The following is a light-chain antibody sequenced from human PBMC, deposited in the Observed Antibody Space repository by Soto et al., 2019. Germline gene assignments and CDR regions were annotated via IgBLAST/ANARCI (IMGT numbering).Light chain of an antibody. J-gene: IGLJ2*01. V-gene: IGLV1-40*01. CDR3: QSYDSSRSGYVG. CDR2: GNS. CDR1: SSNIGAGYD. Sequence: QSVLTQPPSVSGDPGQRVTISCTGSSSNIGAGYDVHWYQQLPGTAPKLLIYGNSNRPSGVPDRFSGSKSGTSASLAITGLQAEYEADYYCQSYDSSRSGYVGFGGGTKLTVL.